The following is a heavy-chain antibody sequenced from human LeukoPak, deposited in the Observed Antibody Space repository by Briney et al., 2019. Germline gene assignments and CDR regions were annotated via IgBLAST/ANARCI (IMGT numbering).Heavy chain of an antibody. J-gene: IGHJ4*02. CDR3: ARGRRQWLQLNSPVDY. CDR1: GYSISSGYY. Sequence: SETLSLTCTVSGYSISSGYYWGWIRQPPGKGLEWIGEINHSGSTNYNPSLKSRVTISVDTSKNQFSLKLSSVTAADTAVYYCARGRRQWLQLNSPVDYWGQGTLVTVSS. D-gene: IGHD5-24*01. CDR2: INHSGST. V-gene: IGHV4-38-2*02.